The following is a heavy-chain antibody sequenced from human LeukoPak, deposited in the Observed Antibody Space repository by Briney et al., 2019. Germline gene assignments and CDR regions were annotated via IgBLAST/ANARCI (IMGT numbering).Heavy chain of an antibody. CDR3: ARGNSGSYLRESDY. CDR1: GYTFTSYD. Sequence: VASVKVSCKASGYTFTSYDINWVRQAPGQGLEWMGWMNPNSGNTGYAQKFQGRVTITRNTSISTAYMELSSLRSGDTAVYYCARGNSGSYLRESDYWGQGTLVTVSS. D-gene: IGHD1-26*01. CDR2: MNPNSGNT. V-gene: IGHV1-8*03. J-gene: IGHJ4*02.